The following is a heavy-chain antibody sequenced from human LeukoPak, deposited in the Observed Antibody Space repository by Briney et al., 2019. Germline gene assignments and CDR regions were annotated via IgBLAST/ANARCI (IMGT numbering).Heavy chain of an antibody. CDR3: ARDGLRIAVAGTLDY. CDR1: GYTFTSYG. V-gene: IGHV1-18*01. Sequence: ASVKVSCKASGYTFTSYGISWVRQAPGQGLEWTGWISAYNGNTNYAQKLQGRVTMTTDTSTSTAYMELRSLRSDDTAVYYCARDGLRIAVAGTLDYWGQGTLVTVSS. J-gene: IGHJ4*02. CDR2: ISAYNGNT. D-gene: IGHD6-19*01.